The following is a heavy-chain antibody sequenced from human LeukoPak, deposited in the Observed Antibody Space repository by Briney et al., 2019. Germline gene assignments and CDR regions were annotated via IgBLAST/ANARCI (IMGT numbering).Heavy chain of an antibody. J-gene: IGHJ4*02. D-gene: IGHD3-3*01. CDR3: ARVSWRGEIY. CDR1: GFTFSSYE. CDR2: ISRGGSPI. Sequence: GGSLRLSCAASGFTFSSYEMNWVRQAPGKGLERVSSISRGGSPIYYADSVRGRFTTSRDNAKKSLFLQMNSLRAEDTAVYYCARVSWRGEIYWGQGTLVSVSS. V-gene: IGHV3-48*03.